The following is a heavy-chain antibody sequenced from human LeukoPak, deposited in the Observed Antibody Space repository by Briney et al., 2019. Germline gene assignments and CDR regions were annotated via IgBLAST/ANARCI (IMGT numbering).Heavy chain of an antibody. CDR3: ARVPFPGGGAFGEVLPVYFDY. CDR1: GGSISSYY. J-gene: IGHJ4*02. Sequence: SETLSLTCTVSGGSISSYYWSWIRQPPGKGLEWIGYIYYSGSTNYNPSLKSRVTISVDTSKNQFSLKLSSVTAADTAVYYCARVPFPGGGAFGEVLPVYFDYWGQGTLVTVSS. V-gene: IGHV4-59*01. D-gene: IGHD3-10*01. CDR2: IYYSGST.